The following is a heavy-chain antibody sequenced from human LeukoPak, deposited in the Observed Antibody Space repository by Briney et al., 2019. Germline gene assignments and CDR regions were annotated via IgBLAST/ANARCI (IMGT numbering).Heavy chain of an antibody. D-gene: IGHD3-22*01. V-gene: IGHV5-51*01. CDR3: AREGDSSGYHIDY. J-gene: IGHJ4*02. Sequence: GESLKISCKGSGYRFTSYWIGWVRQMPGKGLEWMGIIYPGDSDIRYSPSFEGQVTISADKSISTAYLQWSSLKASDTAMYYCAREGDSSGYHIDYWGQGTLVTVSS. CDR1: GYRFTSYW. CDR2: IYPGDSDI.